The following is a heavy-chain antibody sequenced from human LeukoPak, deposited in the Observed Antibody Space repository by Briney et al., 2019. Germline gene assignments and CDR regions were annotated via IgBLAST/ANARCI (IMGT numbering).Heavy chain of an antibody. Sequence: GRSLRLSCAASGFTFSSYGMHWVRQAPDKGLDWVAVISPDGSNKYYADSVKGRFTISRDNSKNTLYLQMNSLRVEDTAVYNCAKELYFGSGSYPDYWGQGTLVTVSS. CDR3: AKELYFGSGSYPDY. CDR1: GFTFSSYG. V-gene: IGHV3-30*18. CDR2: ISPDGSNK. J-gene: IGHJ4*02. D-gene: IGHD3-10*01.